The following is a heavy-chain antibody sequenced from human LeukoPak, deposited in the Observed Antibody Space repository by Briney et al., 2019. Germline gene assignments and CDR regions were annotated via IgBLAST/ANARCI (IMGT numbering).Heavy chain of an antibody. Sequence: ASVKVSCKVSGYTLTELSMHWVRQAPGKGLEWMGGFDPEDGETIYARKFQGRVTMTEDTSTDTAYMELSSLRSEDTAVYYCATGAPGTKPYYFDYWGQGTLVTVSS. CDR2: FDPEDGET. CDR3: ATGAPGTKPYYFDY. V-gene: IGHV1-24*01. J-gene: IGHJ4*02. CDR1: GYTLTELS.